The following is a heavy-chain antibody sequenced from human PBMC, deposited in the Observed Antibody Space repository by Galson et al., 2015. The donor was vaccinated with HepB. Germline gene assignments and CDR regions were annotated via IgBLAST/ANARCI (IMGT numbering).Heavy chain of an antibody. CDR1: GGSISSTIYY. V-gene: IGHV4-39*07. CDR3: ARDWIRDGASYYFDY. J-gene: IGHJ4*02. Sequence: ETLSLTCTVSGGSISSTIYYWAWIRQPPGEGLEWIANIYYSGSTYYNPSLRSRVTTSVDTSKNQFSLRLNSVTAADTAIYYCARDWIRDGASYYFDYWGQGTLVTVSS. D-gene: IGHD5-24*01. CDR2: IYYSGST.